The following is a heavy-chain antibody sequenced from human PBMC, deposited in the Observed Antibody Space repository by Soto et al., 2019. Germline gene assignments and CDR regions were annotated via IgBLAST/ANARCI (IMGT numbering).Heavy chain of an antibody. CDR1: NFSISSGYY. V-gene: IGHV4-38-2*01. CDR2: IYRSGTT. D-gene: IGHD1-26*01. CDR3: ARIHSGSYYSVFNY. Sequence: SETLSLTCVVSNFSISSGYYWGWIRQSPGKGLEWIASIYRSGTTSYNPSLKSRVTISVDPSKNQFSLMLTAVTAADTAVYYCARIHSGSYYSVFNYWGRGSLVTVSS. J-gene: IGHJ4*02.